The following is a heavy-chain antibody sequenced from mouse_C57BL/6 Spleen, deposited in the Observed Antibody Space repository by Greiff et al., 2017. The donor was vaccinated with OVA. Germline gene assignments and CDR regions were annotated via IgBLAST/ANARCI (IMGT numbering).Heavy chain of an antibody. CDR1: GYSITSGYY. J-gene: IGHJ3*01. V-gene: IGHV3-6*01. CDR3: ARAPHYYGSSLWFAY. Sequence: EVKLMESGPGLVKPSQSLSLTCSVTGYSITSGYYWNWIRQFPGNKLEWMGYISYDGSNNYNPSLKNRISITRDTSKNQFFLKLNSVTTEDTATYYCARAPHYYGSSLWFAYWGQGTLVTVSA. CDR2: ISYDGSN. D-gene: IGHD1-1*01.